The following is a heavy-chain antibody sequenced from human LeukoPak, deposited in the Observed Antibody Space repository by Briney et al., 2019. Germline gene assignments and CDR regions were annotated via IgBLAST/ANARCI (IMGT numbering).Heavy chain of an antibody. J-gene: IGHJ6*02. CDR2: INHSGST. CDR1: GGSFSGYY. D-gene: IGHD6-19*01. CDR3: ASQSIAVSYYYYGMDV. Sequence: PSETLSLTCDVYGGSFSGYYWSWIRQPPGKGLEWIGEINHSGSTNYNPSLKSRVTISVDTSKNQFSLKLSSVTAADTAVYYCASQSIAVSYYYYGMDVWGQGTTVTVSS. V-gene: IGHV4-34*01.